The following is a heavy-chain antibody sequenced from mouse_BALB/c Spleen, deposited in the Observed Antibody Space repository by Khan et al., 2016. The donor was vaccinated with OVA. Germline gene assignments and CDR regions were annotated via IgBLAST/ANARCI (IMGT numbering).Heavy chain of an antibody. J-gene: IGHJ2*01. CDR2: IKYSGST. CDR3: ARSGTISTVVVTDFDF. Sequence: EVQLQESGPGLVKPSQSLSLTCTVTGYAITSDYAWNWIRQFPGNKLEWMGLIKYSGSTSYNPSLKSRISITRDTSKNQFFLQLESVTSEDTATYYCARSGTISTVVVTDFDFWGQGTTLTVSS. V-gene: IGHV3-2*02. D-gene: IGHD1-1*01. CDR1: GYAITSDYA.